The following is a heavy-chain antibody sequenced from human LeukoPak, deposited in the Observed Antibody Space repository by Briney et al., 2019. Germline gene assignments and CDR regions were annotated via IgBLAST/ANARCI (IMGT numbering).Heavy chain of an antibody. D-gene: IGHD3-10*01. CDR1: GGSFSGYY. CDR2: IYHSGST. Sequence: PSETLSLTCAVYGGSFSGYYWSWIRQPPGKGLEWIGSIYHSGSTYYNPSLKSRVTISVDTSKNQFSLKLSSVTAADTAVYYCARVDYGSGIFVDYWGQGTLVTVSS. CDR3: ARVDYGSGIFVDY. J-gene: IGHJ4*02. V-gene: IGHV4-34*01.